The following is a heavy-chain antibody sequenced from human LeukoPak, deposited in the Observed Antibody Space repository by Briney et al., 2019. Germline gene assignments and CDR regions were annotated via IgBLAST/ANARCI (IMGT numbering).Heavy chain of an antibody. CDR3: AKDQTGYSSGWFLFDY. CDR2: ISGSGGST. V-gene: IGHV3-23*01. Sequence: GGSLRLSCAASGFTFSNAWMSWVRQAPGKGLEWVSAISGSGGSTYYADSVKGRFTISRDNSKNTLYLQMNSLRAEDTAVYYCAKDQTGYSSGWFLFDYWGQGTLVTVSS. J-gene: IGHJ4*02. D-gene: IGHD6-19*01. CDR1: GFTFSNAW.